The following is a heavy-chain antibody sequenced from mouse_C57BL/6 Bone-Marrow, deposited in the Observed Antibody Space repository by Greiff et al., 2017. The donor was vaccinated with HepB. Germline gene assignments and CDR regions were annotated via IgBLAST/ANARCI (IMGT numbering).Heavy chain of an antibody. V-gene: IGHV5-16*01. CDR3: AREGTTVVGGYAMDY. CDR1: GFTFSDYY. J-gene: IGHJ4*01. Sequence: EVKLMESEGGLVQPGSSMKLSCTASGFTFSDYYMAWVRQVPEKGLEWVANINYDGSSTYYLDSLKSRFIISRDNAKNILYLQMSSLKSEDTATYYCAREGTTVVGGYAMDYWGQGTSVTVSS. CDR2: INYDGSST. D-gene: IGHD1-1*01.